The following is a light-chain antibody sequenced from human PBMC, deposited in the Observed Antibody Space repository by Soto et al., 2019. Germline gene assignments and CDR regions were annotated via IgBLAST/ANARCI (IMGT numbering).Light chain of an antibody. J-gene: IGKJ1*01. CDR2: RAS. Sequence: LTPSPSTLSLPPGERAPISCRASQIVSDNYLAWYQQKPGKAPRLVVYRASSRARRVPARFSASGSGTDFTLTISRLEPDDFAIYYCQHYARESLSFGQGSKAAI. CDR1: QIVSDNY. CDR3: QHYARESLS. V-gene: IGKV3-20*01.